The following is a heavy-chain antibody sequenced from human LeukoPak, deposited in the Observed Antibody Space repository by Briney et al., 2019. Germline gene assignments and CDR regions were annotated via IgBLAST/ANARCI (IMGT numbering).Heavy chain of an antibody. CDR2: IAYDGSRA. CDR1: GFTFGGYG. CDR3: ARLSFFPMARHNWFDP. D-gene: IGHD3-10*01. V-gene: IGHV3-33*01. Sequence: PGGSLRLSCAGSGFTFGGYGMHWFRQTPGKGLEWVAVIAYDGSRAFYADSVKGRFTISRDNAKNSLYLQMNSLRAEDTAVYYCARLSFFPMARHNWFDPWGQGTLVTVSS. J-gene: IGHJ5*02.